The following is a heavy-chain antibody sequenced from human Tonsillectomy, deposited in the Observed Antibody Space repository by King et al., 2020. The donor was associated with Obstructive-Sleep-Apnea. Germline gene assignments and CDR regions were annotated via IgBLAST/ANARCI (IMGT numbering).Heavy chain of an antibody. CDR1: GFTFSSFG. CDR2: ISYDGNNK. D-gene: IGHD3-10*01. J-gene: IGHJ4*02. Sequence: VQRVDSGGGVVQPGRPLILSCSASGFTFSSFGMHWVRQAPGKGLEWVAVISYDGNNKYYADSVKGQLTISRDNSKKTLYLQMNSLRAEDTAVYYCAKGGWFGEPAPFDYWGQGTLGTVSS. CDR3: AKGGWFGEPAPFDY. V-gene: IGHV3-30*18.